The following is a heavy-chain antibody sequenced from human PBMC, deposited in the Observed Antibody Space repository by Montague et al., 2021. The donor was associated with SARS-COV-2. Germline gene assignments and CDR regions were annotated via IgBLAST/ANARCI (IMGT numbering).Heavy chain of an antibody. CDR3: ATDREGYYYFDN. V-gene: IGHV4-39*01. D-gene: IGHD2-15*01. Sequence: SETLSLTCSVSGGSTKTMRYYWAWIRQSPGKGLEWIASVYYTGHTYYTPSLTARTAISLDTSTNHFSLTLSSVAADDTAIYYCATDREGYYYFDNWGQGTPVIVSS. CDR1: GGSTKTMRYY. J-gene: IGHJ4*02. CDR2: VYYTGHT.